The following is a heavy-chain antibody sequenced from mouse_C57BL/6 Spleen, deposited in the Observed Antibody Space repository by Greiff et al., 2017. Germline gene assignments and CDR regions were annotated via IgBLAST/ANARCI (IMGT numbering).Heavy chain of an antibody. CDR3: VRRVSSYWYFDV. Sequence: EVQLVESGGGLVQPRGSLKLSCAASGFTFNNYAMHWVRQAPGKGLEWVASIRSKSSNYESYYADSVKDRFTISRDESQSMLYLQMNNLKTEDTAMYYCVRRVSSYWYFDVWGTGTTVTVSS. CDR2: IRSKSSNYES. V-gene: IGHV10-3*01. J-gene: IGHJ1*03. CDR1: GFTFNNYA. D-gene: IGHD1-1*01.